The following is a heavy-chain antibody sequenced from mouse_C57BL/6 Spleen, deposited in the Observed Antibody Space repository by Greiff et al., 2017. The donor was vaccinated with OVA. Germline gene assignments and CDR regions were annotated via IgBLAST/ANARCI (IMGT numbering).Heavy chain of an antibody. D-gene: IGHD1-1*01. CDR2: IDPEDGDT. V-gene: IGHV14-1*01. CDR1: GFNIKDYY. Sequence: EVQLQQSGAELVRPGASVKLSCTASGFNIKDYYMHWVKQRPEQGLEWIGRIDPEDGDTEYAPKFQGKATMTADTSSNTAYLQLSSLTSEDTAVYYCTFITTVVATGRSMDYWGQGTSVTVSS. CDR3: TFITTVVATGRSMDY. J-gene: IGHJ4*01.